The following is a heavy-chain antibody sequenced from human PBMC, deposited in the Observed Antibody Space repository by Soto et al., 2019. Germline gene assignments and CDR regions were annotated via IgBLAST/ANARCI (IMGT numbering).Heavy chain of an antibody. D-gene: IGHD5-12*01. V-gene: IGHV3-30*18. CDR3: EKTIYEDAFDI. J-gene: IGHJ3*02. Sequence: GGSLRLSFAASGFAFYIYGMHWVLQAPGKGMEWVAVISYDGSIRYYADYVKGRFTISRDNYKNTLYMQMKSLRAEETAVYYCEKTIYEDAFDIWGQGTMVTVSS. CDR1: GFAFYIYG. CDR2: ISYDGSIR.